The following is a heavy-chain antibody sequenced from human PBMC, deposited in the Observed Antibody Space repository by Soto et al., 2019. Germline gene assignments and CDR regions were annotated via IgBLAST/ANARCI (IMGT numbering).Heavy chain of an antibody. CDR3: ARDWVGLPPGRPPSAGFDY. J-gene: IGHJ4*02. Sequence: ASVKVSCKASGGTFSSYAISWVRQAPGQGLEWMGGIIPIFGTANYAQKFQGRVTITADESTSTAYMELSSLRSEDTAVYYCARDWVGLPPGRPPSAGFDYWGQGTLVTVSS. V-gene: IGHV1-69*13. CDR2: IIPIFGTA. D-gene: IGHD2-15*01. CDR1: GGTFSSYA.